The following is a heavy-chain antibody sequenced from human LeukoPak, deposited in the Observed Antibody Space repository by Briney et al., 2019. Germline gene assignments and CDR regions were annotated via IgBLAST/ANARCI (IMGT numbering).Heavy chain of an antibody. CDR2: IRYDGSNK. D-gene: IGHD3-10*01. CDR3: AKDWVILTMVRGVKVEDAFDI. Sequence: PGGSLRLSCAASGFTFSSYGMHWVRQAPGKGLEWVAFIRYDGSNKYYADSVKGRFTISRDNSKNTLYLQMNSLRAEDTAVYYCAKDWVILTMVRGVKVEDAFDIWGQGTMVTASS. CDR1: GFTFSSYG. J-gene: IGHJ3*02. V-gene: IGHV3-30*02.